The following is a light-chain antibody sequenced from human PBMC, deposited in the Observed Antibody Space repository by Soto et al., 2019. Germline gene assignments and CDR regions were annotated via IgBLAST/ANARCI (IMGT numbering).Light chain of an antibody. CDR2: RNN. J-gene: IGLJ2*01. V-gene: IGLV1-47*01. CDR1: SSNIGSNY. CDR3: AAWDDSLSGPGV. Sequence: QSVLTQPPSASGTPGQRVTISCSGSSSNIGSNYVYWYRQLPGTAPKLLIYRNNQRPSGVPDQFSGSKSGTSASLAISGLRSEDEADYYCAAWDDSLSGPGVFGGGTQLTVL.